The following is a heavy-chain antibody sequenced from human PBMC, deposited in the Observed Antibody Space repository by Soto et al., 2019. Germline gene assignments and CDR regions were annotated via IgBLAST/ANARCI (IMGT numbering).Heavy chain of an antibody. CDR3: VRDNISCGHYYLCDMDA. V-gene: IGHV3-7*01. D-gene: IGHD3-10*01. J-gene: IGHJ6*02. CDR2: INHNSNEK. CDR1: GFIFGTYW. Sequence: GGSLRLSCAASGFIFGTYWMSWVRQAPGKGLEWVANINHNSNEKYYADSVKGRFTVSRDNVKNFLHLQMSSLRGEDTAVYYFVRDNISCGHYYLCDMDAWGQGPTVTVAS.